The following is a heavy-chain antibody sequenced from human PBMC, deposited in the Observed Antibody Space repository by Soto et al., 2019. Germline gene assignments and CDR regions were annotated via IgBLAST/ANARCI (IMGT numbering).Heavy chain of an antibody. CDR1: GGTFSSYA. D-gene: IGHD2-15*01. Sequence: ASVKVSCKASGGTFSSYAIGWVRQAPGQGLEWMGGIIPNCGTANYAQKFQGRVTMTRDTSTSTAYMELSGLRSDDTAVYYCARGDRTDCSGGSCYLSYGMDVWGQGTTVTVSS. V-gene: IGHV1-69*05. CDR3: ARGDRTDCSGGSCYLSYGMDV. J-gene: IGHJ6*02. CDR2: IIPNCGTA.